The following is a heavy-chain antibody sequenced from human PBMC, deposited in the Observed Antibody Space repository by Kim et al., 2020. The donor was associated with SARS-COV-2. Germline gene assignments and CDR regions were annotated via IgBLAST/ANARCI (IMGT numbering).Heavy chain of an antibody. CDR3: AREGGGDCLGYFDL. D-gene: IGHD2-21*02. CDR1: GGSISSYY. V-gene: IGHV4-59*01. CDR2: IYYSGST. Sequence: SETLSLTCTVSGGSISSYYWSWIRQPPGKGLEWIGYIYYSGSTNYNPSLKSRVTISVDTSKNQFSLKLSSVTAADTAEYYCAREGGGDCLGYFDLWGRGTLVTVSS. J-gene: IGHJ2*01.